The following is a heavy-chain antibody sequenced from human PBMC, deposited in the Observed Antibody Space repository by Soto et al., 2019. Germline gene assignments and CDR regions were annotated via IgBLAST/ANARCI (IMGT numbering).Heavy chain of an antibody. CDR3: ARDGGRNSGGIDY. Sequence: QVQLVQSGAEVKKPGSSVKVSCKASGGTFSSYSINWVRQAPGQGLEWMGEIIPIFGTANYAQKFQGRVTIPADESTSTAYMELSSLRSEDTAVYYCARDGGRNSGGIDYWGQGPLVTVSS. D-gene: IGHD1-26*01. J-gene: IGHJ4*02. V-gene: IGHV1-69*01. CDR2: IIPIFGTA. CDR1: GGTFSSYS.